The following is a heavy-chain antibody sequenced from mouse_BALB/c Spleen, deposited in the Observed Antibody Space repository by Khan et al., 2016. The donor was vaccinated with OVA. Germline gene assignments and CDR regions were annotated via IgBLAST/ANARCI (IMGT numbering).Heavy chain of an antibody. CDR2: IDPFSGGI. Sequence: EVQLQESGPELMKPGASVKISCKASGYSFTSHYIHWIMQSHGKSLEWIGYIDPFSGGITYNQKFKGKATLTVDKSSSTAYIYFSNLTSEDSAVYYCTRHGYVAWFTYWGQGTLVTVSA. CDR1: GYSFTSHY. V-gene: IGHV1S135*01. J-gene: IGHJ3*01. D-gene: IGHD2-2*01. CDR3: TRHGYVAWFTY.